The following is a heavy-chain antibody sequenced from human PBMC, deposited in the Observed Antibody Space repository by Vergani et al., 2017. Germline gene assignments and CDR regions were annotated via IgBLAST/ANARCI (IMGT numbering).Heavy chain of an antibody. CDR3: AKTHDFSSLYSSYNWFDP. Sequence: EVMLVQSGAEVKKPGESLKISCKYSESSFISNEIAWVRQMSGKGLEWMGIIYAGDSDVRYSPSFQGQVTMSVDKSLSTAYLQWSSLKASDTATYYCAKTHDFSSLYSSYNWFDPWGQGTLVTVSS. V-gene: IGHV5-51*03. D-gene: IGHD3-3*01. CDR2: IYAGDSDV. CDR1: ESSFISNE. J-gene: IGHJ5*02.